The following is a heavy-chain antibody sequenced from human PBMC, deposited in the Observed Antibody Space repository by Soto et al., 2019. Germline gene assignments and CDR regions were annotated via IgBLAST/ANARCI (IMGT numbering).Heavy chain of an antibody. D-gene: IGHD2-15*01. Sequence: QVQLVESGGGVVQPGRSLRLSCAASGFTFSNYGMNWVRQAPGKGLEGVAVISYDGSNEFYADSVKGRFTISRDNSKNTLSLQMNSLRAEDTAIYYCAKDNRGGRTPYYFDYWGQGTLVTVSS. CDR3: AKDNRGGRTPYYFDY. CDR1: GFTFSNYG. CDR2: ISYDGSNE. J-gene: IGHJ4*02. V-gene: IGHV3-30*18.